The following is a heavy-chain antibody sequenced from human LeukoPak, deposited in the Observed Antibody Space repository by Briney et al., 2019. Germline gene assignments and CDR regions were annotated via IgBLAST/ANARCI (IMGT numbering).Heavy chain of an antibody. V-gene: IGHV3-23*01. CDR3: AKVQYGGNSVVGAFDI. CDR1: GFTFSSYA. J-gene: IGHJ3*02. Sequence: GGSLRLSCAASGFTFSSYAMSWVRQAPGKGLEWVSAISGSGGSTYYADSVKGRFTISRDNSKNTLYLQMNSLRAEGTAVYYCAKVQYGGNSVVGAFDIWGQGTMVTVSS. CDR2: ISGSGGST. D-gene: IGHD4-23*01.